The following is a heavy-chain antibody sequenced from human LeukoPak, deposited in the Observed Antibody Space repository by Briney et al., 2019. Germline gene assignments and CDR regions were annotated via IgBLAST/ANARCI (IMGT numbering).Heavy chain of an antibody. Sequence: ASVKVSCKASGYTFTTYGISWVRQAPGQGLEWMGWISPYNGNTNYAQKHKGRVTMTTDTPTSTAYMELRSLRSDGTAVYYCARVQSGASVSGTGDYWGQGTLVTVSS. CDR2: ISPYNGNT. D-gene: IGHD6-19*01. V-gene: IGHV1-18*01. CDR1: GYTFTTYG. J-gene: IGHJ4*02. CDR3: ARVQSGASVSGTGDY.